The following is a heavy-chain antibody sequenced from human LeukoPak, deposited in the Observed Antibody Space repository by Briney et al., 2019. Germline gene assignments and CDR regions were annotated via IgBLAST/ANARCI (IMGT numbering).Heavy chain of an antibody. CDR2: FDPEDGET. J-gene: IGHJ6*03. D-gene: IGHD3-3*01. V-gene: IGHV1-24*01. CDR3: ATLESLYYYYYMDV. CDR1: GYTLTELS. Sequence: WASVKVSCKVSGYTLTELSMHWVRQSPGKGLEWMGGFDPEDGETIYAQKFQGRVTMTEDTSTDTAYMELSSLRSEDTAVYYCATLESLYYYYYMDVWGKGTTVTVSS.